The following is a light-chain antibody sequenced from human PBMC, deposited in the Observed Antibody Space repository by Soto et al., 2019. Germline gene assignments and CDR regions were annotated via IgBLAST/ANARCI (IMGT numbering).Light chain of an antibody. V-gene: IGKV1-5*03. J-gene: IGKJ2*01. Sequence: TQSPGTLSLSPGERATLSCRASQSISSWLAWYQQKPGKAPKLLIYKASSLESGVPSRFSGSGSGTEFTLTISSLQPDDFATYYCQQHNSLYTFGQGTKLEIK. CDR3: QQHNSLYT. CDR1: QSISSW. CDR2: KAS.